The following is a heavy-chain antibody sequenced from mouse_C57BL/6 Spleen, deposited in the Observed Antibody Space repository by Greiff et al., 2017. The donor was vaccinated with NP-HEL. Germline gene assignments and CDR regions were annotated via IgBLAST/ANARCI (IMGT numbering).Heavy chain of an antibody. CDR1: GFSLTSYG. Sequence: QVQLTESGPGLVQPSQSLSITCTVSGFSLTSYGVHWVRQSPGTGLEWLGVIWSGGSTDYTEAFISRLSIRKDNSKSQFFFKMNRLLADDTAIYYCARNSLYDGSSYGYVEVWGTGTTVTVSS. D-gene: IGHD1-1*01. CDR2: IWSGGST. CDR3: ARNSLYDGSSYGYVEV. V-gene: IGHV2-2*01. J-gene: IGHJ1*03.